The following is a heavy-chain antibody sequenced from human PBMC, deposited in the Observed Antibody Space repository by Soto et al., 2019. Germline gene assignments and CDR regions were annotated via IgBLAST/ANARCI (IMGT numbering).Heavy chain of an antibody. CDR2: ISYDGSNK. CDR3: ARGLRAVRGDYFDY. CDR1: GFTFSSYA. Sequence: GGSLRLSCAASGFTFSSYAMHWVRQAPGKGLEWVAVISYDGSNKYYADSVKGRFTISRDNSKNTLYLQMNSLRAEDTAVYYCARGLRAVRGDYFDYWGQGTLVTVSS. J-gene: IGHJ4*02. D-gene: IGHD4-17*01. V-gene: IGHV3-30*04.